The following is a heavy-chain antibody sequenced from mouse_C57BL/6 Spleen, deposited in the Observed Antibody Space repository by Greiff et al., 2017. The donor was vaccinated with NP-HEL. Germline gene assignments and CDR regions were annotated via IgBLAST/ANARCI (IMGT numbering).Heavy chain of an antibody. CDR2: IYPGSGST. J-gene: IGHJ4*01. D-gene: IGHD2-1*01. CDR1: GYTFTSYW. Sequence: QVQLQQPGAELVKPGASVKMSCKASGYTFTSYWITWVKQRPGQGLEWIGDIYPGSGSTNDNEKFKSKATLTVDTSSSTAYMQLSSLTSEDSAVYYCARDYYGNAYAMDYWGQGTSVTVSS. V-gene: IGHV1-55*01. CDR3: ARDYYGNAYAMDY.